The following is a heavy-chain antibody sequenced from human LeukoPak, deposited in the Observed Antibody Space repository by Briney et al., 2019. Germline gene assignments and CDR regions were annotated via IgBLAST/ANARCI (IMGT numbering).Heavy chain of an antibody. CDR3: ARGGYGGNSGWFDY. J-gene: IGHJ4*02. D-gene: IGHD4-23*01. CDR2: INHSGRT. CDR1: GRSFSGYS. V-gene: IGHV4-34*01. Sequence: SETLSLTCAVYGRSFSGYSWSWIRQPPGKGLEWIGEINHSGRTNYNPSLKSRVTISVDTSKNQFSLKLSSVTAADTAVYYCARGGYGGNSGWFDYWGQGTLVTVSS.